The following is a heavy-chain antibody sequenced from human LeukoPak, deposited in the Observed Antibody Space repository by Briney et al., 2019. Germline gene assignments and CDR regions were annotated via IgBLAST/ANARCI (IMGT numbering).Heavy chain of an antibody. J-gene: IGHJ5*02. CDR3: ARASGYSGSRRWFDP. V-gene: IGHV3-23*01. CDR2: ISGSGGKT. D-gene: IGHD5-12*01. Sequence: GGPLRLSCAASGLVFSNHAMSWVRQPPGEGLAWVSAISGSGGKTYYADSVKGRFTISRDNSKNTVYLEVNSLRAEDTAVYYCARASGYSGSRRWFDPWGREPWSPSPQ. CDR1: GLVFSNHA.